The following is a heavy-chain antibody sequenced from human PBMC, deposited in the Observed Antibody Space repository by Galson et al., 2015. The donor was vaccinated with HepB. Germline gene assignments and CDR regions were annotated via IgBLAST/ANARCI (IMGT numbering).Heavy chain of an antibody. CDR3: ARSYYYGRYYYYGMDV. V-gene: IGHV1-3*01. CDR2: INAGNGNT. D-gene: IGHD3-10*01. Sequence: SVKVSCKASGYTFTSYAMHWVRQAPGQRLEWMGWINAGNGNTKYSQKFQGRVTITRDTSASTAYMELSSLRSEDTAVYYCARSYYYGRYYYYGMDVWGQGTTVTVSS. J-gene: IGHJ6*02. CDR1: GYTFTSYA.